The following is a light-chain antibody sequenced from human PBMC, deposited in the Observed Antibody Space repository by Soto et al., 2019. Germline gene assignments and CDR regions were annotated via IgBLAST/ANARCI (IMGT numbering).Light chain of an antibody. CDR3: AAWADNLSALV. V-gene: IGLV1-47*01. CDR2: RNN. J-gene: IGLJ2*01. Sequence: QAVVTQPPSASGTPGQRVTISCSGGSSNIGTNFVSWYQLLPGTAPKLLIFRNNQRPSGVPDRFSGSRSGTSAPLAISGLRSEDEADYFCAAWADNLSALVFGGGTKLTVL. CDR1: SSNIGTNF.